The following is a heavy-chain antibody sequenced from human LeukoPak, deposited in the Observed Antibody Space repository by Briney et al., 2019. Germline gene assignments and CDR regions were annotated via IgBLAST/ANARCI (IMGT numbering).Heavy chain of an antibody. CDR2: ISSSGSTI. V-gene: IGHV3-48*04. Sequence: QPGGSLRLSCAASGFTFSSYGMHWVRQAPGKGLEWVSYISSSGSTIYYADSVRGRFTISRDNAKNSLYLQMNSLRAEDTAVYYCARDSSGWSYYFDYWGQGTLVTVSS. J-gene: IGHJ4*02. CDR1: GFTFSSYG. CDR3: ARDSSGWSYYFDY. D-gene: IGHD6-19*01.